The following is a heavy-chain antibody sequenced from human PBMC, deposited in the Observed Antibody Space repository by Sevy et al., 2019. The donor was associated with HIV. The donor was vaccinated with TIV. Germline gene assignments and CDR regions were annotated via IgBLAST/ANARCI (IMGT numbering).Heavy chain of an antibody. CDR2: IYPGGNS. CDR3: ARVYRYDFDGSGRHYFDY. V-gene: IGHV4-4*07. Sequence: SETLSLTCTVSGGSISSYYWSWIRQPAGKGLEWIGRIYPGGNSNYNPSLKSRVTMSVDTSKNQFSLRLSSVTAADTAVYYCARVYRYDFDGSGRHYFDYWGQGTLVTVSS. J-gene: IGHJ4*02. CDR1: GGSISSYY. D-gene: IGHD3-10*01.